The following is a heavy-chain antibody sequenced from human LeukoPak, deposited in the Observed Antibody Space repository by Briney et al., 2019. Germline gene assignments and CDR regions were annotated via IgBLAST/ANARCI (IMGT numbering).Heavy chain of an antibody. CDR2: IYTSGST. Sequence: PSQTLSLTCTVSGGSISSGSYYWSWIRQPAGKGLEWIGRIYTSGSTYYNPSLKSRVTISVDTSKNQFSLKLSSVTAADTAVYYCARVAKGLSLDYWGQGTLVTVSS. V-gene: IGHV4-61*02. J-gene: IGHJ4*02. CDR1: GGSISSGSYY. CDR3: ARVAKGLSLDY. D-gene: IGHD3-16*02.